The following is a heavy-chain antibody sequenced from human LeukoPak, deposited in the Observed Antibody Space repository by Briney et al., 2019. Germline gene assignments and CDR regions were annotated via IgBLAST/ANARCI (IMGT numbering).Heavy chain of an antibody. V-gene: IGHV3-23*01. CDR3: AKFNFDWNPDY. Sequence: GGSLRLSCAASGFAFHTYAMTWVRQAPGKGLEWVSVISGYSTTYYAGSVKGRFTTSRDNSKNTVNLQMNSLRAEDTAIYYCAKFNFDWNPDYWGQGTLVTVSS. CDR2: ISGYSTT. CDR1: GFAFHTYA. D-gene: IGHD3-9*01. J-gene: IGHJ4*02.